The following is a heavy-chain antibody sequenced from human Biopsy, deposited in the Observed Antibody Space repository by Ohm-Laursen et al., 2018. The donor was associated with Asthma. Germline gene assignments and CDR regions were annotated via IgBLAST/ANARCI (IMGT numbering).Heavy chain of an antibody. CDR2: INSVFGTT. CDR3: ARKAGPCISRTCYSLDF. Sequence: SVKVSCKSLGGTFNTYVIGWVRQAPGQGLEWMGGINSVFGTTTYPQKFQDKVTITADDSTSTVYMELSSLRSEDTAVYYCARKAGPCISRTCYSLDFWGQGTLVTVSS. D-gene: IGHD2-2*01. J-gene: IGHJ4*02. V-gene: IGHV1-69*13. CDR1: GGTFNTYV.